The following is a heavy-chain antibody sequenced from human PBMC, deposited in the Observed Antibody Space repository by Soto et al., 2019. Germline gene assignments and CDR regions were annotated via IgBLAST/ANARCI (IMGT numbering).Heavy chain of an antibody. CDR1: RIPFSGYA. CDR3: ARVGKGNSYGQGFDT. CDR2: ISYDGSKT. Sequence: QVQLVESGGGEVQPGRSLTLSCAASRIPFSGYAMHWVRQAPGKGLEWVAVISYDGSKTYYADSVRGRFTITRDDSKKTVNREMNSLRVDDTAVYYCARVGKGNSYGQGFDTWGQGTLVTVSS. V-gene: IGHV3-30-3*01. D-gene: IGHD5-18*01. J-gene: IGHJ4*02.